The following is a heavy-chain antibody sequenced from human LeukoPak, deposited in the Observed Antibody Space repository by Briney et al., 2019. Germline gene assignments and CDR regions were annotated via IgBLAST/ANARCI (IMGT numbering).Heavy chain of an antibody. CDR1: GFTFSSYA. Sequence: GRSLRLSCAASGFTFSSYAMHWVRQAPGKGLEWVANIKQDGSEKYYVDSVKGRFTISRDNAKNSLYLQMNSLRAEDTAVYYCARDHLVGATTLWGQGTLVTVSS. D-gene: IGHD1-26*01. CDR2: IKQDGSEK. V-gene: IGHV3-7*03. CDR3: ARDHLVGATTL. J-gene: IGHJ4*02.